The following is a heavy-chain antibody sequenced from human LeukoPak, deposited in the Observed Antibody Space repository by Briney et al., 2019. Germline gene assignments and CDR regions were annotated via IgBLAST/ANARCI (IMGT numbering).Heavy chain of an antibody. Sequence: GGSLRLSCAASGFTFSTYAMSWVRQAPGEGLEWVSTISGSGSTTYYSDSVKGRFTISRDNSKNTLFLQMNSLRAEDTAVYYCAKGDGGTYFFYPDYWGQGTLVTVSS. CDR1: GFTFSTYA. CDR2: ISGSGSTT. D-gene: IGHD1-26*01. CDR3: AKGDGGTYFFYPDY. V-gene: IGHV3-23*01. J-gene: IGHJ4*02.